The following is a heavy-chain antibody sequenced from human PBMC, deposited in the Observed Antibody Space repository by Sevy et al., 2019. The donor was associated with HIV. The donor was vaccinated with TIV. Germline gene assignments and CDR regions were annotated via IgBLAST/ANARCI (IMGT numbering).Heavy chain of an antibody. J-gene: IGHJ4*01. CDR1: GFTFSIYY. CDR3: ARYGGYIDH. CDR2: IKSDGSDK. D-gene: IGHD2-15*01. V-gene: IGHV3-7*01. Sequence: GGCLRLSCAASGFTFSIYYMTWARQAPGKGLEWLANIKSDGSDKYYVDSVKGRFTISRDNGKNSLYLQMNSLTAEDTAVYYCARYGGYIDHWGHGTLVTVSS.